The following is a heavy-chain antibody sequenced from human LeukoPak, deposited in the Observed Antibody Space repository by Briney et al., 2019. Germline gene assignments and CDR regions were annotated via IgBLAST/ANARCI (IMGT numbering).Heavy chain of an antibody. J-gene: IGHJ6*03. CDR2: INPSGRV. V-gene: IGHV4-34*01. Sequence: SETLSLTCAVYGGSFSGYYWTWIRQAPGKGLEWIGEINPSGRVSYKSSLKSRLTISVDASKNQFSLDLRSLTAADTAVYYCARGRHEVSMIVVVMTAVSYYLDVWGKGTTVTVS. CDR1: GGSFSGYY. D-gene: IGHD3-22*01. CDR3: ARGRHEVSMIVVVMTAVSYYLDV.